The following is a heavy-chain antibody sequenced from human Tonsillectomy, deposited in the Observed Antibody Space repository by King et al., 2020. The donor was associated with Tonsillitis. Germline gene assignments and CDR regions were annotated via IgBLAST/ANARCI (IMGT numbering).Heavy chain of an antibody. CDR1: GGSFSGYY. J-gene: IGHJ4*02. V-gene: IGHV4-34*01. CDR3: ARAFSVTRLD. Sequence: VQLQQWGAGLLKPSETLSLTCAVYGGSFSGYYWSWIRQPPGKGLEWIGEINHGGSTNYNPSLKSRVTISVDTSKSQFSLKLNSVTAAETAAYYCARAFSVTRLDWGRGTLVTVSS. D-gene: IGHD4-17*01. CDR2: INHGGST.